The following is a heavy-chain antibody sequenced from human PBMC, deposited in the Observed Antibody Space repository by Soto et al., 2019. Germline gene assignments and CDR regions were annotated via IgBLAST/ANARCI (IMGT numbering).Heavy chain of an antibody. D-gene: IGHD3-22*01. CDR3: ATPLYDSNGYYYAPIDY. J-gene: IGHJ4*02. V-gene: IGHV3-30-3*01. CDR2: ISYDGSNK. Sequence: QVQLVESGGGVVQPGKSLRLSCAASGFTFSSYAMHWVRQAPGKGLEWVAVISYDGSNKYYADSVKGRFTISRDNSKNTLDLQINSLRADDTAVYYCATPLYDSNGYYYAPIDYWGQGTLVTVSS. CDR1: GFTFSSYA.